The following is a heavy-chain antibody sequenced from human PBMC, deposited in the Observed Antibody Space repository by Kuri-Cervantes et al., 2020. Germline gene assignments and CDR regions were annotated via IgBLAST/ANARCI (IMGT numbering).Heavy chain of an antibody. V-gene: IGHV1-2*02. Sequence: ASVKVSCKASGYTFTGYYMHWVRQAPGQGLEWMGWINPNSGGTNYAQKFQGRVTMTRDTSISTAYMELSRLRSDDTAVYYCARDSIYGDYVAPDAFDIWGQGTMVNVSS. D-gene: IGHD4-17*01. CDR3: ARDSIYGDYVAPDAFDI. J-gene: IGHJ3*02. CDR1: GYTFTGYY. CDR2: INPNSGGT.